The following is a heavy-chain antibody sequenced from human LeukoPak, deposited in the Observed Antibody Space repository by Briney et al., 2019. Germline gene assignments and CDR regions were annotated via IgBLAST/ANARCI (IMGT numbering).Heavy chain of an antibody. CDR3: ARVSSRDSRFDP. V-gene: IGHV4-61*02. CDR2: IYPSGST. J-gene: IGHJ5*02. CDR1: GGSISSGSHY. Sequence: PSETLSLTCTVSGGSISSGSHYWSWIRQPAGKGLEWIGRIYPSGSTNYSPSLKSRVTISVDTSKNQFSLKLSSVTAADTAVYHCARVSSRDSRFDPWGQGTLVTVSS. D-gene: IGHD5-24*01.